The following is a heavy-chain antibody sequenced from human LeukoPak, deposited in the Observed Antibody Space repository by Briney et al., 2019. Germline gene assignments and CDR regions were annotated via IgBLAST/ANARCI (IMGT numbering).Heavy chain of an antibody. Sequence: PLRSLRLSCAASGFTFSTYGMHWVRQAPGQGLEWVAVIWFDGSDKYYADSVKGRFTMSRDNSKNTLYLQMNSLRAEDTALYFCAKGLWGTTVTPLDYWGQGTLVTVSS. D-gene: IGHD4-17*01. J-gene: IGHJ4*02. CDR1: GFTFSTYG. CDR2: IWFDGSDK. CDR3: AKGLWGTTVTPLDY. V-gene: IGHV3-33*06.